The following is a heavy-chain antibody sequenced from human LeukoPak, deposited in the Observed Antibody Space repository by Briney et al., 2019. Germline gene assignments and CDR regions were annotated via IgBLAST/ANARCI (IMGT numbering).Heavy chain of an antibody. CDR2: VIPIFGTA. CDR3: ARGWDYDSGGRPTAYVY. CDR1: GGTFSTYA. V-gene: IGHV1-69*13. J-gene: IGHJ4*02. Sequence: SVKVSCKASGGTFSTYAISWVRQAPGQGLEWMGGVIPIFGTANYAQKFQGKVTITADESTSTAYMELSSLRYEDTAVYYCARGWDYDSGGRPTAYVYWGQGTLVTVSS. D-gene: IGHD3-22*01.